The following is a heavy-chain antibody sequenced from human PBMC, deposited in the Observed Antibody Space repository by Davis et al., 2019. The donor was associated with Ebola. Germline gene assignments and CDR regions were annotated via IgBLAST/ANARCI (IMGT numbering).Heavy chain of an antibody. J-gene: IGHJ4*02. V-gene: IGHV3-66*01. CDR3: AKDVRRSVGASDH. CDR1: GFTVSSNY. D-gene: IGHD1-26*01. Sequence: GESLKISCAASGFTVSSNYMSWARQAPGKGLEWVSVIYSGGSTYYADSLKGRFTISRDNSRNTLYLQMNSLRGEDTAVYYCAKDVRRSVGASDHWGQGTLVTVSS. CDR2: IYSGGST.